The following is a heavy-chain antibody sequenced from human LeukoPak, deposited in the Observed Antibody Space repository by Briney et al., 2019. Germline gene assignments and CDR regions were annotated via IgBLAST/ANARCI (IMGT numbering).Heavy chain of an antibody. D-gene: IGHD6-19*01. CDR3: AKDTGIGAVAGAYFDY. Sequence: GSLILSCAASGFTFSSYAMSWVRQAPGKGLEWVSAISGSGGSTYYADSVKGRFTISRDNCKNTLFLLMSSLRAEDTAVYYCAKDTGIGAVAGAYFDYWGQGTLATVSS. J-gene: IGHJ4*02. CDR2: ISGSGGST. V-gene: IGHV3-23*01. CDR1: GFTFSSYA.